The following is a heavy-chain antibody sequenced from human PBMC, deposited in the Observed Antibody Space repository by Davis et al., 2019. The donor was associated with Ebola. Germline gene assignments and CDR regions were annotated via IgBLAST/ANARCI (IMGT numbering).Heavy chain of an antibody. CDR3: AKSSSSWYKFGY. D-gene: IGHD6-13*01. V-gene: IGHV3-48*01. CDR2: ISSSSSTI. CDR1: GFTFSSYS. Sequence: GGSLRLSCAASGFTFSSYSMNWVRQAPGKGLEWVSYISSSSSTIYYADSVKGRFTISRDNSKNTLYLQMNSLRAEDTAVYYCAKSSSSWYKFGYWGQGTLVTVSS. J-gene: IGHJ4*02.